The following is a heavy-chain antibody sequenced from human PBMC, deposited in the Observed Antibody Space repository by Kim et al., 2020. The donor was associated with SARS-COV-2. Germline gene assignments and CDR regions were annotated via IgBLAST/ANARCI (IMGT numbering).Heavy chain of an antibody. CDR3: ARGGYDFWSGSVRAFDI. CDR2: IIHSGST. D-gene: IGHD3-3*01. CDR1: GGSFSGYY. J-gene: IGHJ3*02. V-gene: IGHV4-34*01. Sequence: SETLSLTCGVYGGSFSGYYWSWIRQPPGKGLEWIGEIIHSGSTKYNPSLKRRVTVSVDTSKNQFSLKLSSVTAADTAVYYCARGGYDFWSGSVRAFDIWGQGTMVTVSS.